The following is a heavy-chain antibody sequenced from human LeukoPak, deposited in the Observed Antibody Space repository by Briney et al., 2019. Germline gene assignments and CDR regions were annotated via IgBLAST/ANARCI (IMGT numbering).Heavy chain of an antibody. CDR2: ITSTSSYI. J-gene: IGHJ5*02. CDR1: GFTFSTYN. CDR3: ARDPLYCSGGSCYQAGWFDP. D-gene: IGHD2-15*01. Sequence: GGSLRLSCAASGFTFSTYNMNWVRQAPGKGLEWVSSITSTSSYIYYADSVKGRFTISRDNAKNSLYLQMNSLRAEDTAVYYCARDPLYCSGGSCYQAGWFDPWGQGTLVTVSS. V-gene: IGHV3-21*01.